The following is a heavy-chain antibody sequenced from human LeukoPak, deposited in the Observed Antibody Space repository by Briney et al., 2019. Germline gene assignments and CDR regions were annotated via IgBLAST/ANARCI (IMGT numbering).Heavy chain of an antibody. J-gene: IGHJ4*02. CDR3: ATDQLSSSGWLDY. CDR1: GFTFSSYG. CDR2: IWFDGKNE. V-gene: IGHV3-33*01. Sequence: GGSLRLSCAASGFTFSSYGMHWVRQAPGKGLEWVADIWFDGKNEHFADSVKGRFTISRDNSKNTMYLQINSLRAEDTAVYYCATDQLSSSGWLDYWGQGTLVTVSS. D-gene: IGHD6-19*01.